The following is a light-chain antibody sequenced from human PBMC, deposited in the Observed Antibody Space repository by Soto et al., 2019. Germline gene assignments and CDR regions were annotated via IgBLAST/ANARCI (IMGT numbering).Light chain of an antibody. CDR3: NSYREYHLRFYV. V-gene: IGLV2-14*03. CDR1: HSDIGNYNY. CDR2: DVG. J-gene: IGLJ1*01. Sequence: QSVLTQPASVSGSPGQSITISCTGTHSDIGNYNYVSWYQHLPGKAPKLMIYDVGSRPSGVSSRFSGSKSGNTASLAISGLQAEDEADYYCNSYREYHLRFYVFGTGSMVTVL.